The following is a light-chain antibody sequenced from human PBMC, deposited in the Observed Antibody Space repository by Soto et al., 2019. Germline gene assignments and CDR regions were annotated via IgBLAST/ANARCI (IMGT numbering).Light chain of an antibody. CDR3: QQSYSTPWT. V-gene: IGKV3-20*01. CDR2: GAS. J-gene: IGKJ1*01. CDR1: QSISRY. Sequence: IGLTQSPGTLSLSPGERTTLSCWASQSISRYLAWYQQKPGQGPRLLIYGASSRATGTPDRFSGSGYGTDFNLTISSLQPEDFATYYCQQSYSTPWTFGQGTKVDIK.